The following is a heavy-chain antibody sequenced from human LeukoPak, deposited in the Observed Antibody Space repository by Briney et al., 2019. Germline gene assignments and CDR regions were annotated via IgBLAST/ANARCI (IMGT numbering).Heavy chain of an antibody. CDR2: ISSRSYT. D-gene: IGHD2-21*02. Sequence: GGSLRLSCEASGFTFSTYGMNWVRQAPGKGLEWVSSISSRSYTYYADAVKGRFTISRDNARNSLYLQMNSLRVEDTALYYCARGGGDIPIDYWGQGTLVAVSS. CDR1: GFTFSTYG. J-gene: IGHJ4*02. CDR3: ARGGGDIPIDY. V-gene: IGHV3-21*01.